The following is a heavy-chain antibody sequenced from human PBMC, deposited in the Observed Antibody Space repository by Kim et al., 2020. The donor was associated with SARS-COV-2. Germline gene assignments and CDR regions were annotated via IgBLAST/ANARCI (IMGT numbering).Heavy chain of an antibody. CDR3: ATGDFEGQYFSSNFDY. CDR1: GFTLRSYG. J-gene: IGHJ4*02. Sequence: GGSLRLSCAASGFTLRSYGMFWVRQAPGKGLEWVSAISRSGDDTPYAGSVKGRFTISRDNYKNTLYLQMNSLRAEDTAVYYCATGDFEGQYFSSNFDYWGRGTRVTVSS. CDR2: ISRSGDDT. D-gene: IGHD2-2*01. V-gene: IGHV3-23*01.